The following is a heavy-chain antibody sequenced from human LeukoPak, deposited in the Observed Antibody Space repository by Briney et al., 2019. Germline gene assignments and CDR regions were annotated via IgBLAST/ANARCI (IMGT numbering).Heavy chain of an antibody. CDR3: ARAYDP. CDR1: GXXXXSYS. J-gene: IGHJ5*02. Sequence: SGXXXXSYSMTWVRQAPGKGLEWVSSISSSSSYIYYADSVKGRFTISRDNAKNSLYLQMNSLRAEDTAVYYCARAYDPWGQGTLVTVSS. V-gene: IGHV3-21*01. CDR2: ISSSSSYI.